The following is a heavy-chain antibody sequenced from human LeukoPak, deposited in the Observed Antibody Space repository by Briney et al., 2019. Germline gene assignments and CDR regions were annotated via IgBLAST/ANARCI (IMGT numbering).Heavy chain of an antibody. CDR2: IIPIFGTA. CDR1: GYTFTGYY. Sequence: SVKVSCKASGYTFTGYYMHWVRQAPGQGLEWMGGIIPIFGTANYAQKFQGRVTITADESTSTAYMELSSLRSEDTAVYYCARSGEDCSSTSCYYYWGQGTLVTVSS. V-gene: IGHV1-69*13. D-gene: IGHD2-2*01. CDR3: ARSGEDCSSTSCYYY. J-gene: IGHJ4*02.